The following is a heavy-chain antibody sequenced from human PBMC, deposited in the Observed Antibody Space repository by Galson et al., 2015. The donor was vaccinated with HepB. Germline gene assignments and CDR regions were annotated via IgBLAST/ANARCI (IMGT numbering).Heavy chain of an antibody. CDR1: GFTFSSYA. J-gene: IGHJ3*02. CDR2: ISGSGGST. V-gene: IGHV3-23*01. CDR3: AKGPTGANDAFDI. D-gene: IGHD7-27*01. Sequence: SLRLSCAASGFTFSSYAMSWVRQAPGKGLEWVSAISGSGGSTYYADSVKGRFTISRDNSKNTLYLQMNSLRAEDTAVYYCAKGPTGANDAFDIWGQGTMVTVSS.